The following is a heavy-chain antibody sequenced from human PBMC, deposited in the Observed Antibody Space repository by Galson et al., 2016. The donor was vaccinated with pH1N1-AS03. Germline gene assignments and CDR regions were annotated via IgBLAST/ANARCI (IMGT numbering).Heavy chain of an antibody. V-gene: IGHV3-9*01. CDR2: ITWNSDSI. J-gene: IGHJ4*02. CDR1: GFTFDDYA. CDR3: TALDF. Sequence: SLRLSCAASGFTFDDYAMHWVRLAPGKGLEWVSGITWNSDSIGYADSVKGRFTISRDNAQNSLYLQMNSLRSEDTALYSCTALDFWGQGTLVTVAS.